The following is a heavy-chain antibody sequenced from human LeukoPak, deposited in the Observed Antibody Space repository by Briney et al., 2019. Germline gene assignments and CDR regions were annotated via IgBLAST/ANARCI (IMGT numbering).Heavy chain of an antibody. V-gene: IGHV4-39*07. CDR3: ARDSTTVTIYYFDY. J-gene: IGHJ4*02. CDR2: IYYSGST. CDR1: GGSISSYY. Sequence: SETLSLTCTVSGGSISSYYWSWIRQPPGKGLEWIGSIYYSGSTYYNPSLKSRVTISVDTSKNQFSLKLSSVTAADTAVYYCARDSTTVTIYYFDYWGQGTLVTVSS. D-gene: IGHD4-11*01.